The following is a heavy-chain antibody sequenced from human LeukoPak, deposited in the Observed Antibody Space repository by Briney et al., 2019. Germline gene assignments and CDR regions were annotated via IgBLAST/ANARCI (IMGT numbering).Heavy chain of an antibody. CDR1: GFTFSAYE. J-gene: IGHJ6*03. V-gene: IGHV3-48*03. CDR2: ISDSGSTV. CDR3: ASPDVEGAAMDV. Sequence: GGSLRLSCAASGFTFSAYEMNWVRQAPGKGLEWVSYISDSGSTVYYADSVMGRFSISRDSAKNSLYLQMNSLTAEDTAVYYCASPDVEGAAMDVWGKGTTVTISS. D-gene: IGHD1-26*01.